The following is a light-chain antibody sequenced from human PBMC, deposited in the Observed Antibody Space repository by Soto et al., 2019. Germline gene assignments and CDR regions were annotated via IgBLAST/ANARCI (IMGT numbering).Light chain of an antibody. CDR1: QSISNY. CDR3: LQCYSTQFA. V-gene: IGKV1-39*01. J-gene: IGKJ3*01. CDR2: AAS. Sequence: DIQMTQSPSSLSASVGDSVSISCRARQSISNYLNLYQQKPGKAPKLLFYAASSLQSGVPSRFSGSGSGTDFTLTISSLQPEDFATYYCLQCYSTQFAFGPGTKVDIK.